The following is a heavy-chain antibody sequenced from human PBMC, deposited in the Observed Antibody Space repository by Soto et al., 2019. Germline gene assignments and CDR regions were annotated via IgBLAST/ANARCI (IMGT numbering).Heavy chain of an antibody. J-gene: IGHJ2*01. D-gene: IGHD2-15*01. CDR3: ARGYCSGGSCYHGYFDL. V-gene: IGHV1-69*12. Sequence: QVQLVQSGAEVKKPGSSVKVSCKASGGTFSSYAISWVRQAPGQGLEWMGGIIPIFGTANYAQKFQGRVTITADESTSTAYMELSSLRSEDTAVYYCARGYCSGGSCYHGYFDLWGRGTLVTVSS. CDR2: IIPIFGTA. CDR1: GGTFSSYA.